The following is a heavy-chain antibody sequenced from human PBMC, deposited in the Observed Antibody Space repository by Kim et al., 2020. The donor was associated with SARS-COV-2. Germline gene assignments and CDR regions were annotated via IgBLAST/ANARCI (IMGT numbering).Heavy chain of an antibody. Sequence: SETLSLTCTVSGGSISSSSYYWGWIRQPPGKGLEWIGSIYYSGSTYDNPSLNSRVTISVDTSKNQFSLKLSSVTAADTAVYYCARVFKAWYSSSWQTDDAFDIWGQGTMVTVSS. V-gene: IGHV4-39*01. J-gene: IGHJ3*02. CDR3: ARVFKAWYSSSWQTDDAFDI. CDR1: GGSISSSSYY. CDR2: IYYSGST. D-gene: IGHD6-13*01.